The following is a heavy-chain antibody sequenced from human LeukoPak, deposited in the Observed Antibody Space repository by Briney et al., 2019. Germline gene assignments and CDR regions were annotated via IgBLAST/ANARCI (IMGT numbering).Heavy chain of an antibody. D-gene: IGHD4-17*01. V-gene: IGHV4-31*03. J-gene: IGHJ3*02. Sequence: SETLSLTCTVSGGSISSGGYYWSWIRQHPGKGLEWIGYIYYSGSTYYNPSLKSRVTMSVDTSKNQFSLKLSSVTAADTAVYYCARGYGDYESAFDIWGQGTMVTVSS. CDR2: IYYSGST. CDR3: ARGYGDYESAFDI. CDR1: GGSISSGGYY.